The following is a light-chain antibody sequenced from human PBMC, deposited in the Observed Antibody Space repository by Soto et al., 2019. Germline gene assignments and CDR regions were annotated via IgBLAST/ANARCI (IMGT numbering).Light chain of an antibody. CDR2: EAS. J-gene: IGKJ1*01. CDR1: QTIDSW. Sequence: DIQMTQSPSTLSASVGDRVTITCRASQTIDSWLAWYQQKPGKVPKLLISEASTLESGVPSTFSSSGSGTEFTLTISSLQPDDFASYYCHQYKSYPWTFGQGTKVDIK. CDR3: HQYKSYPWT. V-gene: IGKV1-5*03.